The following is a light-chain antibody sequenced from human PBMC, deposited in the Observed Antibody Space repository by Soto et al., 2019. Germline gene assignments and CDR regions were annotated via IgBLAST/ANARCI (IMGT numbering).Light chain of an antibody. CDR3: AAWDDTLNGLYV. Sequence: LTQPPSASGTPGQRVTISCSGSSSNIGRNTVSWYQHLPRTAPKLLIYSNNQRPSGVPDRFSDSKSGTSASLAISGLQSEDEADYYCAAWDDTLNGLYVFGTGTKLTVL. V-gene: IGLV1-44*01. CDR2: SNN. J-gene: IGLJ1*01. CDR1: SSNIGRNT.